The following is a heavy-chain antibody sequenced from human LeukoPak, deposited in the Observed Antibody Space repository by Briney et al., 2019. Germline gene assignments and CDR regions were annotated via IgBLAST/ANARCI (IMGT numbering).Heavy chain of an antibody. D-gene: IGHD4-23*01. CDR3: AKDGGSWGMDV. CDR1: GFTSSSYG. J-gene: IGHJ6*04. Sequence: GGSLRLSCAASGFTSSSYGMHWVGQAPGKGLEWVAGISYDGSNKYYADSVKGGFTISRDNSQNTLYLQMNSLRAEDTAVYYCAKDGGSWGMDVWGKGTTVTVSS. V-gene: IGHV3-30*18. CDR2: ISYDGSNK.